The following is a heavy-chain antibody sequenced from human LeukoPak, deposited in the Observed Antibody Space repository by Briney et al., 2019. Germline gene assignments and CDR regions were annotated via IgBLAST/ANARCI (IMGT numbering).Heavy chain of an antibody. Sequence: GGSLRLSCAASGFTFSSYGMHWVRQAPGKGLEWVSALGISGGSTYYADSVKGRFTISRDNSKNTLYPQMSSLRAEDTALYYCARDRELDNILTGYYDYWGQGTLVTVSS. V-gene: IGHV3-23*01. CDR1: GFTFSSYG. J-gene: IGHJ4*02. D-gene: IGHD3-9*01. CDR3: ARDRELDNILTGYYDY. CDR2: LGISGGST.